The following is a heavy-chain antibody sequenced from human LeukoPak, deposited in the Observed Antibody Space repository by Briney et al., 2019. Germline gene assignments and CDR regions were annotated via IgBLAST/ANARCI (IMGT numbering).Heavy chain of an antibody. Sequence: SETLSLTCAVYGGSFSGYYWSWIRQPPGKGLEWIGEINHSGSTNYNPSLKSRVTISVDTSKNQFSLKLSSVTAADTAVYYCARATAAAGTCYFDYWGQGTLVTVSS. CDR2: INHSGST. CDR3: ARATAAAGTCYFDY. CDR1: GGSFSGYY. V-gene: IGHV4-34*01. D-gene: IGHD6-13*01. J-gene: IGHJ4*02.